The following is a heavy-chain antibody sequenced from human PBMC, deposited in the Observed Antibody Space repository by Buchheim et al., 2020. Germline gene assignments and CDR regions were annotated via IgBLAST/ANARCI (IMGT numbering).Heavy chain of an antibody. CDR3: AREGYYDFWSGYQNYYYYGMDV. D-gene: IGHD3-3*01. Sequence: EVQLVESGGGLVQPGGSLRLSCAASGFTFSSYWMHWVRQAPGKGLVWVSRINSDGSSTSYADSVKGRFTISRDKAKNTLYLQMNSLRAEDTAVYYCAREGYYDFWSGYQNYYYYGMDVWGQGTT. CDR2: INSDGSST. J-gene: IGHJ6*02. CDR1: GFTFSSYW. V-gene: IGHV3-74*01.